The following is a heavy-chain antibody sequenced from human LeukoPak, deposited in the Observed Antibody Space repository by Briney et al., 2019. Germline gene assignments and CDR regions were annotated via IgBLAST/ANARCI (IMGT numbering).Heavy chain of an antibody. CDR3: ARRGGSGRAFDY. Sequence: PSETLSLTCSVSGPSISGGTYYWGWIRQPPGKGLEWIGSIYYTGSTYDSPSLKSRVTISVDTSKNQFSLKLSSVTAADTAVYYCARRGGSGRAFDYWGQGTLVTVSS. CDR2: IYYTGST. CDR1: GPSISGGTYY. J-gene: IGHJ4*02. D-gene: IGHD1-26*01. V-gene: IGHV4-39*01.